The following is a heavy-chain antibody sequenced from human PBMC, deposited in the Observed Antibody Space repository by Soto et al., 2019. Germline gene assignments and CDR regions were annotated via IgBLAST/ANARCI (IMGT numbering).Heavy chain of an antibody. D-gene: IGHD3-10*01. V-gene: IGHV3-23*01. CDR2: VTGDGTTT. J-gene: IGHJ4*02. CDR3: AKASSGY. CDR1: GLTFSSNT. Sequence: EVQLLESGGGLVQPGGSLRLSCAASGLTFSSNTMSWVRQAPMKGLEWLSSVTGDGTTTYYADSVKGRFTISRDNSKNTLYLQMSGLRADDAALYYCAKASSGYWGQGTLVTVSS.